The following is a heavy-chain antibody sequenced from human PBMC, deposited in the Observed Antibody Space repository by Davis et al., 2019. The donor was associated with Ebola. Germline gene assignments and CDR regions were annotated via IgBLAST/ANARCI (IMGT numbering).Heavy chain of an antibody. CDR3: ARAFGVVVVAATRTRASYGMDV. CDR2: INHSGST. CDR1: GGSFSRYY. Sequence: PSETLSLTCAVYGGSFSRYYWSWIRQPPGKGLEWLGEINHSGSTYYNPSPKSLVTISVDTSKNQFSLKLSSVTAADTAVYYCARAFGVVVVAATRTRASYGMDVWGQGTTVTVSS. D-gene: IGHD2-15*01. V-gene: IGHV4-34*01. J-gene: IGHJ6*02.